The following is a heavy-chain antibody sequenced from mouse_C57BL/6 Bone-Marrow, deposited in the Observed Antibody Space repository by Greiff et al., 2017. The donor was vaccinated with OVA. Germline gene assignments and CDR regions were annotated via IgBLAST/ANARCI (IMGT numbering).Heavy chain of an antibody. Sequence: VQLQQSGAELVKPGASVKLSCKASGYTFTSYWMQWVKQRPGQGLEWIGEIDPSDSYTNYNHKFKGKATLTVDTSSSTAYMQLSSLTSADAAVYYCALGRSFAYWGQGTLVTVSA. J-gene: IGHJ3*01. D-gene: IGHD4-1*01. V-gene: IGHV1-50*01. CDR3: ALGRSFAY. CDR1: GYTFTSYW. CDR2: IDPSDSYT.